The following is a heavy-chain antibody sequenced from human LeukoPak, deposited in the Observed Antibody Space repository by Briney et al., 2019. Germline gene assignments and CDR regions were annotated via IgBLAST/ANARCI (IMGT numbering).Heavy chain of an antibody. J-gene: IGHJ4*02. CDR2: INPNSGGT. CDR1: GYTFTGYY. CDR3: ARDRYYYDSSGRTFDC. V-gene: IGHV1-2*02. D-gene: IGHD3-22*01. Sequence: GASVKVSCKASGYTFTGYYMHWVRQAPGQGLKWMGWINPNSGGTNYAQKFQGRVTMTRDTSISTAYMELSRLRSDDTAVYYCARDRYYYDSSGRTFDCWGQGTLVTVSS.